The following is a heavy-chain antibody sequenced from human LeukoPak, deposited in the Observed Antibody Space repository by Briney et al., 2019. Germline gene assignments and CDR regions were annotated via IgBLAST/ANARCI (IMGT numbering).Heavy chain of an antibody. D-gene: IGHD1-26*01. CDR1: GFTLSGYW. J-gene: IGHJ4*02. Sequence: PGGSLRLSCAASGFTLSGYWIHWVCPAPGKGLVWVSRISTDGSSTNYADSVKGRFTISRDNAKNTLYLQMNSLRAEDTAVYYFARSYPFDNWGQGTLVTVSS. CDR3: ARSYPFDN. V-gene: IGHV3-74*01. CDR2: ISTDGSST.